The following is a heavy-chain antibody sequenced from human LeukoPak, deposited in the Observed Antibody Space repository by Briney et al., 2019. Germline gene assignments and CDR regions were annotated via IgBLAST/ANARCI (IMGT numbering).Heavy chain of an antibody. Sequence: SETLSLTCAVYGGSFSGYYWSWIRQPPGEGLEWIGEINHSGSTNYNPSLKSRVTISVDTSKNQFSLKLSSVTAADTAVYYCARGRYDSSGYYLRNWFDPWGQGTLVTVSS. J-gene: IGHJ5*02. D-gene: IGHD3-22*01. CDR1: GGSFSGYY. CDR2: INHSGST. CDR3: ARGRYDSSGYYLRNWFDP. V-gene: IGHV4-34*01.